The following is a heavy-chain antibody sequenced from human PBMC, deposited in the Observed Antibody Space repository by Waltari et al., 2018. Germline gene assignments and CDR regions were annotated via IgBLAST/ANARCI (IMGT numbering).Heavy chain of an antibody. V-gene: IGHV3-74*01. Sequence: EVQLVESGGGLVQPVGSLRLSCAASGFTFSAYRMHWVRQAPGKGLVWVSLINADGRATLYADSVKGRFTMSRDNAKDTLYLQMNSLRGEDTAVYYCAIQISGVVFWGQGTLVTVSS. CDR3: AIQISGVVF. CDR1: GFTFSAYR. D-gene: IGHD3-3*01. J-gene: IGHJ4*02. CDR2: INADGRAT.